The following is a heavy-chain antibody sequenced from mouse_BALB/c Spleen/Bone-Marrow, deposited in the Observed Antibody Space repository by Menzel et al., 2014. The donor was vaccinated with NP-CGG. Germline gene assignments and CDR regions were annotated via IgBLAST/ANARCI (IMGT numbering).Heavy chain of an antibody. CDR3: ARWPYY. J-gene: IGHJ2*01. CDR1: GYTFTSYY. V-gene: IGHV1S56*01. Sequence: QVQLQQSGPELVKPGASVRISCKASGYTFTSYYIHWVKQRPGQGLEWIGWIYPGNVNTKYNEKFKGKAALTADKSSSTAYMQLSSLTSEDSAVYFCARWPYYWGQGTTLTVSS. CDR2: IYPGNVNT.